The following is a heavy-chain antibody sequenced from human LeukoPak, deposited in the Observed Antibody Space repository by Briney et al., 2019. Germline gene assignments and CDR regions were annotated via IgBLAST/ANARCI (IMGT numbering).Heavy chain of an antibody. CDR2: INTNTGNP. CDR1: GYTFTNYA. CDR3: ARDLEVGTTEIVY. D-gene: IGHD1-26*01. V-gene: IGHV7-4-1*02. Sequence: GASVKVSCKASGYTFTNYAMNWVRQAPGQGLEWVGWINTNTGNPTYAQGFTGRFVFSLDTSVSTAYLQISSLKAEDTAVYYCARDLEVGTTEIVYWGQGTLVTVSS. J-gene: IGHJ4*02.